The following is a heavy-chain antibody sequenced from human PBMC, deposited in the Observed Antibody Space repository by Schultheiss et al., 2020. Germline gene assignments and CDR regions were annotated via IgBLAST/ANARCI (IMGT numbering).Heavy chain of an antibody. D-gene: IGHD5-18*01. CDR2: IHYSGKS. Sequence: SETLSLTCTVSGGSISSSSYYWGWIRQPPGKGLEWIGSIHYSGKSYYNPSLKSRVSISVDTSKNQFSLKLSSVTAADTAVYYCAREPKETAMANDYWGQGTLVTVSS. V-gene: IGHV4-39*07. J-gene: IGHJ4*02. CDR3: AREPKETAMANDY. CDR1: GGSISSSSYY.